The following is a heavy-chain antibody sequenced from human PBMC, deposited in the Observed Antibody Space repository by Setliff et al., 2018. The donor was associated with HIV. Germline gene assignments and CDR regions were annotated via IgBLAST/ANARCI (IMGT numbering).Heavy chain of an antibody. CDR3: ARLSLSLVRGIINSGDRFFDY. Sequence: SETLSLTCTVSGASVNSNNYYWGWIRQPPGKGLEWIASIYYSGTTYYNPSLKSRVTISVDTSKNQFSLKLSSVTAADTAVYYCARLSLSLVRGIINSGDRFFDYWGQGSLVTSPQ. D-gene: IGHD3-10*01. CDR1: GASVNSNNYY. CDR2: IYYSGTT. J-gene: IGHJ4*02. V-gene: IGHV4-39*01.